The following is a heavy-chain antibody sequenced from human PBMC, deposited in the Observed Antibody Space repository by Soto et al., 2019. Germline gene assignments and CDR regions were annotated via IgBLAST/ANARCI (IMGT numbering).Heavy chain of an antibody. CDR3: AKHHSYYYDSSGYPPGAFDI. D-gene: IGHD3-22*01. J-gene: IGHJ3*02. Sequence: GASVKVSCKASGGTFSSYAISWVRQAPGQGLEWMGGIIPIFGTANYAQKFQGRVTITADESTSTAYMELSRLRSEDTAVYYCAKHHSYYYDSSGYPPGAFDIWGQGTMVTVSS. V-gene: IGHV1-69*13. CDR1: GGTFSSYA. CDR2: IIPIFGTA.